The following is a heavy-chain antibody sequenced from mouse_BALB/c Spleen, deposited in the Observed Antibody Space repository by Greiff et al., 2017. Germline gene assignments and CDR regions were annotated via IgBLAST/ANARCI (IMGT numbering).Heavy chain of an antibody. D-gene: IGHD1-1*02. V-gene: IGHV5-17*02. CDR1: GFTFSSFG. CDR2: ISSGSSTI. CDR3: ARSGNYGFDY. J-gene: IGHJ2*01. Sequence: EVQLMESGGGLVQPGGSRKLSCAASGFTFSSFGMHWVRQAPEKGLEWVAYISSGSSTIYYADTVKGRFTISRDNPKNTLFLQMTSLTSEDTAMYYCARSGNYGFDYWGQGTTLTVSS.